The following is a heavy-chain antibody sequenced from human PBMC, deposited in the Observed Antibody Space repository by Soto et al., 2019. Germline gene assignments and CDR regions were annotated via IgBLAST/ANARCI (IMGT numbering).Heavy chain of an antibody. D-gene: IGHD6-13*01. CDR2: IYHRGST. V-gene: IGHV4-4*02. CDR1: GDSITGSNW. CDR3: TRVAAAGESAAAGASDF. J-gene: IGHJ4*02. Sequence: SETLSLTCTVSGDSITGSNWWSWVRQAPGKGLEWIGEIYHRGSTNYNPSLKSRLTISVDKSKNQFSLKLTSVTAADTAVYYCTRVAAAGESAAAGASDFWGQGTRVSVFS.